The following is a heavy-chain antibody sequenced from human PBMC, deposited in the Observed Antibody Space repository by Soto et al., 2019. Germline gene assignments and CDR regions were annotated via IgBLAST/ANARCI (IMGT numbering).Heavy chain of an antibody. J-gene: IGHJ4*02. CDR1: GASISSGCYY. CDR2: VYCVGNT. CDR3: ARDLTGSRYFYHL. Sequence: SETLSLTCTVSGASISSGCYYWTWIRQHPGKGLEWIGYVYCVGNTNFNPSLSSRVAMSVDRSKNQFSLELKSVTVADTAVYFCARDLTGSRYFYHLGGRGTMVNV. V-gene: IGHV4-31*03. D-gene: IGHD1-26*01.